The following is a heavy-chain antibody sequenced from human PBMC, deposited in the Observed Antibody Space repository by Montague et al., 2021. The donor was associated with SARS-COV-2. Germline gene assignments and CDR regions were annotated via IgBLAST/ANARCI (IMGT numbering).Heavy chain of an antibody. CDR1: GFIFSSYG. D-gene: IGHD6-13*01. CDR2: IWYDGSNK. Sequence: SLRLSCAASGFIFSSYGMHWVRQAPGKGLEWVAVIWYDGSNKYYADSVKGRFTISRDNSKNTLYLQMNSLRAEDTAVYYCARDRVRAAAGTRYYFDYWGQGTLVTVSS. V-gene: IGHV3-33*01. CDR3: ARDRVRAAAGTRYYFDY. J-gene: IGHJ4*02.